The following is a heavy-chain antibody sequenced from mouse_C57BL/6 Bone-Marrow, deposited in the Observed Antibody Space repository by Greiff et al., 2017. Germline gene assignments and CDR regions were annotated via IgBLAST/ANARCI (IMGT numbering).Heavy chain of an antibody. Sequence: EVMLVESGGGLVKPGGSLKLSCAASGFTFSSYAMSWVRQTPEKRLEWVATISDGGSYTYYPDNVQGRFTISRYKAKNNLYLQMSHLKSEDTAMSYCARRGTTVVAHFDYWGQGTTLTVSS. D-gene: IGHD1-1*01. CDR2: ISDGGSYT. J-gene: IGHJ2*01. CDR1: GFTFSSYA. CDR3: ARRGTTVVAHFDY. V-gene: IGHV5-4*03.